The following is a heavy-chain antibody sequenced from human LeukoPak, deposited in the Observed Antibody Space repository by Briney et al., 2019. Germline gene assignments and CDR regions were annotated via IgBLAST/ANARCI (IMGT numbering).Heavy chain of an antibody. Sequence: GGSLRLSCAASGFTFSSYWMSWVRQAPGKGLEWVANIKQDGSEKYYVDSVKGRFTISRDNAKNSLYLQMNSLRAEDTAAYYCARDSDTGAFDIWGQGTMVTVSS. CDR1: GFTFSSYW. D-gene: IGHD5-18*01. V-gene: IGHV3-7*05. CDR3: ARDSDTGAFDI. CDR2: IKQDGSEK. J-gene: IGHJ3*02.